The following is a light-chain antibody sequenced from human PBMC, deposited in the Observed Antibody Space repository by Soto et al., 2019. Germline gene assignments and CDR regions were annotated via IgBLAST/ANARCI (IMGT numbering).Light chain of an antibody. Sequence: IGLTQSPGPLSLSPGERATLSCKASQSVSNNYLAWYQQQPGQAPRLLIYGASNRATGIPDRCSGSGSGTDFTLTISRLEPEDFAVYYCQQYGSSGTFGQGTKVDI. J-gene: IGKJ1*01. CDR1: QSVSNNY. CDR3: QQYGSSGT. V-gene: IGKV3-20*01. CDR2: GAS.